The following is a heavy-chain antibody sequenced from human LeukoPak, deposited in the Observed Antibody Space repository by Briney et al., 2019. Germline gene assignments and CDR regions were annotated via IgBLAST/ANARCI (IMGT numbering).Heavy chain of an antibody. V-gene: IGHV4-34*01. D-gene: IGHD3-9*01. CDR1: GGSFSGYY. CDR2: IYYSGST. J-gene: IGHJ1*01. Sequence: TSETLSLTCAVYGGSFSGYYWGWIRQPPGKGLEWIGSIYYSGSTYYNPSLKSRVTISVDTSKNQFSLKLSSVTAADTAVYYCARALYDILTGYLLGFQHWGQGTLVTVSS. CDR3: ARALYDILTGYLLGFQH.